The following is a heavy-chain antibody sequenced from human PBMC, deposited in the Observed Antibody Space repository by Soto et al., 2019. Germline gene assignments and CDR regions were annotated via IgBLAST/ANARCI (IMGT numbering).Heavy chain of an antibody. Sequence: QITLKESGPTLVKPTQTLTLTCTFSGFSLSTSGVGVGWIRQPPGKALELLALISWDDDKRYSPSLKSRLTITKDTSKNRVVLTMTNMDPVDTATYYCAHSVGYCSSNGCPTHYYYYYYMDVWGKGTTVTVSS. CDR2: ISWDDDK. CDR3: AHSVGYCSSNGCPTHYYYYYYMDV. D-gene: IGHD2-2*03. CDR1: GFSLSTSGVG. V-gene: IGHV2-5*02. J-gene: IGHJ6*03.